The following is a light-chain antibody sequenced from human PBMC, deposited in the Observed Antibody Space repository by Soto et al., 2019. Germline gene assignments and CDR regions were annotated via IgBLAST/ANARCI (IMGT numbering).Light chain of an antibody. CDR3: QQYNSYAWT. Sequence: DIQKTQSPSTLSASVGDRVAITCQASQSMSSWLAWYEQKPGKAPKLLIYKASSLEGGVPSRFSGSGSGIEFTLTISSLQPDDFATYYCQQYNSYAWTFGQGTKVEIK. CDR2: KAS. J-gene: IGKJ1*01. CDR1: QSMSSW. V-gene: IGKV1-5*03.